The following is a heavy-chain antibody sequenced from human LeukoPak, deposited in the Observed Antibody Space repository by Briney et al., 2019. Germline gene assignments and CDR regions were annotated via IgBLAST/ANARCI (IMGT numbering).Heavy chain of an antibody. CDR3: ARGLLIAAAGTYYYCYMDV. Sequence: GASVKVSCKASGFTFTSSAMQWVRQARGQRLEWIGWIVVGSGNTNYAQKFQERVTITRDMSTSTAYMELSSLRSEDTAVYYCARGLLIAAAGTYYYCYMDVWGKGTTVTVFS. D-gene: IGHD6-13*01. CDR1: GFTFTSSA. J-gene: IGHJ6*03. V-gene: IGHV1-58*02. CDR2: IVVGSGNT.